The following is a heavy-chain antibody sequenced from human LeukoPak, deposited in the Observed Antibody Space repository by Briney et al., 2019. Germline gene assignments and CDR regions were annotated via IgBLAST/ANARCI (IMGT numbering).Heavy chain of an antibody. D-gene: IGHD2-21*02. Sequence: ASVKVSCKASGYTFTGYYMHWVRQAPGQGLEWMGRINPNSGGTNYAQKFQGRVTMTRDTSISTAYMELSRLRSDDTAVYYCASPYCGGDCYSPGWFDPWGQGTLVTVSS. CDR3: ASPYCGGDCYSPGWFDP. V-gene: IGHV1-2*06. CDR1: GYTFTGYY. CDR2: INPNSGGT. J-gene: IGHJ5*02.